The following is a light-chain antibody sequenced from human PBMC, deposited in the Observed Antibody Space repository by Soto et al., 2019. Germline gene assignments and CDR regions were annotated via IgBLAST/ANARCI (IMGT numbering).Light chain of an antibody. V-gene: IGLV2-8*01. CDR3: SSYAGSNNYV. Sequence: QSVLTQPPSASGSPGQSVTISCTGTSSDVGGYNYVSWYQQHPGKAPKLMIYEVSKRPSGFSDRFSCSKSGNTASLAVPGLHAEDEADYYCSSYAGSNNYVFGTGSKVTVL. CDR2: EVS. J-gene: IGLJ1*01. CDR1: SSDVGGYNY.